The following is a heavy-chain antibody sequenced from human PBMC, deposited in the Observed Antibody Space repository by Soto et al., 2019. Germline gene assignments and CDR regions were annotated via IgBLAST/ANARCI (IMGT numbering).Heavy chain of an antibody. J-gene: IGHJ5*02. CDR1: GFTFSRFW. Sequence: GGSLRLSCAASGFTFSRFWMSWVRQAPGKGLEWVANIKQDGSEKYYVDSVKGRFTVSRDNAKNSLYLQMNSLRAEDTAVYYCTRGRIVVITHNWFDPWGQGTLVSVS. V-gene: IGHV3-7*01. CDR2: IKQDGSEK. D-gene: IGHD3-22*01. CDR3: TRGRIVVITHNWFDP.